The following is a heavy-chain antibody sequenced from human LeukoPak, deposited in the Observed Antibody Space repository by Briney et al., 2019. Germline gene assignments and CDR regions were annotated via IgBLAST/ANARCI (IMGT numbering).Heavy chain of an antibody. CDR2: INPYSGGT. J-gene: IGHJ6*03. V-gene: IGHV1-2*02. CDR3: ASHSSMDV. Sequence: ASVKVSCKVSGYTFTDYTVHWVRQALGRGLEWMGCINPYSGGTNYAQKFQGRVTVTRDTSISTAYMELSRLRSDDTAVYYCASHSSMDVWGKGTTVTVSS. CDR1: GYTFTDYT. D-gene: IGHD6-13*01.